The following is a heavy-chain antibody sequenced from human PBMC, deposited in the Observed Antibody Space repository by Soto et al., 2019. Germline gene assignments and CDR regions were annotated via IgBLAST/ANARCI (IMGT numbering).Heavy chain of an antibody. Sequence: SETLSLTCTVSGGSISDNDYYWNWIRQPPGKGLEWIGTISHTGTAYYNPSLESRVGISVDTSKNQFSLTLSSVTAADTAVYYCARTNYGDYYYGMDVWGQGTTVTVSS. CDR3: ARTNYGDYYYGMDV. CDR1: GGSISDNDYY. CDR2: ISHTGTA. J-gene: IGHJ6*02. D-gene: IGHD4-17*01. V-gene: IGHV4-39*01.